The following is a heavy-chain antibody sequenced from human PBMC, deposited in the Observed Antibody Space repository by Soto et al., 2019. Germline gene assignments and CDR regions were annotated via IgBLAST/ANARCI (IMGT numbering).Heavy chain of an antibody. J-gene: IGHJ6*03. V-gene: IGHV4-59*01. D-gene: IGHD1-1*01. CDR1: GGSISSYY. CDR3: ARTTREYYYYYDLDV. CDR2: IYYSGST. Sequence: QVQLQESGPGLVKPSETLSLTCTVSGGSISSYYWSWIRQPPGEGLEWIGYIYYSGSTNYNLSLKILVTSTVDTSMNQFALKLSCVTAADAAVYYCARTTREYYYYYDLDVWGKGTTVTVSS.